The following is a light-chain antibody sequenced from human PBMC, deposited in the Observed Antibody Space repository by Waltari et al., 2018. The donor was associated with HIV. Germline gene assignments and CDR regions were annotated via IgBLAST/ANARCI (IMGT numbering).Light chain of an antibody. Sequence: EIVLTQSPGTLSLSPGERATLSCRASQSVSNNYLAWYQQKPGQAPRLLIDGASSRATGIPDRFSGSGSGTDFTLTISRLEPEDFAVYSCQQYDNWPGTFGQGTNVEI. CDR1: QSVSNNY. V-gene: IGKV3-20*01. J-gene: IGKJ1*01. CDR2: GAS. CDR3: QQYDNWPGT.